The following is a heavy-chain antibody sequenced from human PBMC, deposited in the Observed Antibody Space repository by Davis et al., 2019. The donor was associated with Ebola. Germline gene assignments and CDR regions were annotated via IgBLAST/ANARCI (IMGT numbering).Heavy chain of an antibody. D-gene: IGHD2-15*01. Sequence: ASVKVSCKASGYTFTDYYMHWVRQAPGQGLEWMGWINPKSGGTNYAQKFQGRVTMTRDTSISTAYMDLSRLRSDDTAVYYCARDSGGNSDDWFDPWGQGTLVTVSS. J-gene: IGHJ5*02. CDR1: GYTFTDYY. CDR3: ARDSGGNSDDWFDP. CDR2: INPKSGGT. V-gene: IGHV1-2*02.